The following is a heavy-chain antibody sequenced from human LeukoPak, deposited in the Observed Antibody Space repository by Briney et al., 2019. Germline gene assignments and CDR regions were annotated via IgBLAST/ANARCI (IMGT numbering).Heavy chain of an antibody. D-gene: IGHD3-22*01. CDR3: ARDFYDTSGYYYDY. Sequence: GRSLRLSCAASGFTFSNYAIHWVRQAPGKGLEWVSVISYDGTNKYYADSVKGRFTISRDNSKNTLYLQMNSLKTEDTALYYCARDFYDTSGYYYDYWGQGTLVTVSS. J-gene: IGHJ4*02. V-gene: IGHV3-30*04. CDR1: GFTFSNYA. CDR2: ISYDGTNK.